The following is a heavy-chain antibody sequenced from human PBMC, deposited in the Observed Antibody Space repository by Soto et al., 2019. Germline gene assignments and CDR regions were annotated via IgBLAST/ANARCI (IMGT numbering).Heavy chain of an antibody. V-gene: IGHV3-23*01. CDR3: ATMSAWLAHTRLFDY. D-gene: IGHD6-19*01. CDR2: ISGSGGST. Sequence: GGSLRLSCAASGFTFSSYAMSWVRQAPGKGLEWVSAISGSGGSTYYTDSVKGRFTISRDNSKNTLYLQMNSLRAEDTAVCYCATMSAWLAHTRLFDYWGQGTLVTVSS. J-gene: IGHJ4*02. CDR1: GFTFSSYA.